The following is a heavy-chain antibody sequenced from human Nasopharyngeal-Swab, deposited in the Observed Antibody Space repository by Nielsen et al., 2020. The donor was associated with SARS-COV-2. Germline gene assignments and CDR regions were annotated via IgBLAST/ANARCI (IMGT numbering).Heavy chain of an antibody. CDR3: AKGDSSNWSDYYMDV. CDR1: GFTFSGSA. Sequence: GGSLRLSCAASGFTFSGSAMYWVRQASGKGLEWVGRMRSKANNYATAYAASVRGRFTISRDNSKNTLYLQMNSLRAEDTAVYYCAKGDSSNWSDYYMDVWGKGTTVTVSS. CDR2: MRSKANNYAT. J-gene: IGHJ6*03. D-gene: IGHD6-13*01. V-gene: IGHV3-73*01.